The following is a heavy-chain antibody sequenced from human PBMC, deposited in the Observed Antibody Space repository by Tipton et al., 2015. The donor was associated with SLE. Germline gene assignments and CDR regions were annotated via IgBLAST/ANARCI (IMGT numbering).Heavy chain of an antibody. J-gene: IGHJ6*02. D-gene: IGHD2-21*02. V-gene: IGHV4-59*08. CDR1: GGSIRSNY. CDR2: IHSSGST. CDR3: ARGMVTWRGAIIGVDV. Sequence: TLSLTCTVSGGSIRSNYWIWIRQTPGKGLEWIGYIHSSGSTNYNPSLKSRVTISIDVSKNQFSLKVPSVTAADTAVYYCARGMVTWRGAIIGVDVWGQGTTVNVSS.